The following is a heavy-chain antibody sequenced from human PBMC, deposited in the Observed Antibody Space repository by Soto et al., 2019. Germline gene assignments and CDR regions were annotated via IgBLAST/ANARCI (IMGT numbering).Heavy chain of an antibody. V-gene: IGHV1-3*01. D-gene: IGHD1-26*01. CDR2: INAGNGNT. Sequence: GASVKVSCKASGYTFTSYAMHWVRQAPGQRLEWMGWINAGNGNTEYSQKFQGRVTITRDTSASTAYMGLSSLRSEDTAVYYCARLYSGRTFDYWGQGTLVTVSS. CDR3: ARLYSGRTFDY. CDR1: GYTFTSYA. J-gene: IGHJ4*02.